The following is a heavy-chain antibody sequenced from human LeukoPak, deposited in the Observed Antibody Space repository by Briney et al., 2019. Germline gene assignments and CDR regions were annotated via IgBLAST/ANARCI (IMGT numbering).Heavy chain of an antibody. V-gene: IGHV1-2*02. CDR1: GGTFSSYA. CDR2: INPNSGGT. D-gene: IGHD2-21*01. CDR3: ARDLRSGDN. J-gene: IGHJ4*02. Sequence: ASVKVSCKASGGTFSSYAISWVRQAPGQGLEWMGWINPNSGGTNYAQKFQGRVTMTRDTSISTVYMELSRLRSDDTAVYYCARDLRSGDNWGQGTLVTVSS.